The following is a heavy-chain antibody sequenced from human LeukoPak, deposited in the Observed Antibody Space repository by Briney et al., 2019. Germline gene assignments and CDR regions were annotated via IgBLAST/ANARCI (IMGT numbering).Heavy chain of an antibody. J-gene: IGHJ4*02. CDR1: GFTFSSHG. CDR2: IYSGGST. V-gene: IGHV3-53*01. D-gene: IGHD3-3*01. CDR3: ASSTVSYDFWSGYHFDY. Sequence: GGSLRLSCAASGFTFSSHGMHWVRQAPGKGLEWVSVIYSGGSTYYADSVKGRFTISRDNSKNTLYLQMNSLRAEDTAVYYCASSTVSYDFWSGYHFDYWGQGTLVTVSS.